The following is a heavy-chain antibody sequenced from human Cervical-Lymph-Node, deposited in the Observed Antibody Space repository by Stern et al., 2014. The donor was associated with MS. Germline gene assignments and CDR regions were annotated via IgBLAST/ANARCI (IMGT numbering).Heavy chain of an antibody. J-gene: IGHJ4*02. CDR2: ISGSSGDT. CDR1: GFTFSSYS. D-gene: IGHD4-11*01. V-gene: IGHV3-23*04. Sequence: EVHLVESGGGLVQPGGSLRLSCAASGFTFSSYSMSWVRQAPGKGLEWVSAISGSSGDTYYADSVKGRFTSSRDNSKNTLYLQMNSLRVEDTALYYCASPNDYSNYVPFDSWGQGTLVTVSS. CDR3: ASPNDYSNYVPFDS.